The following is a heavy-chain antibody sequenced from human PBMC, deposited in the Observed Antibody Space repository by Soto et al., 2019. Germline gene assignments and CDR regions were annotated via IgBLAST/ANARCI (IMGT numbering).Heavy chain of an antibody. J-gene: IGHJ4*02. CDR2: VNPSGGSS. CDR1: GYTFTGYY. Sequence: VASVKVSCKASGYTFTGYYMHWVRQAPGQGLEWMGIVNPSGGSSTYAQRFQGRVTMTRDTSTSTVYMELSSLRSEDTAVYYCARENYYDTSGYPFDHWGRGTLVTVYS. D-gene: IGHD3-22*01. V-gene: IGHV1-46*01. CDR3: ARENYYDTSGYPFDH.